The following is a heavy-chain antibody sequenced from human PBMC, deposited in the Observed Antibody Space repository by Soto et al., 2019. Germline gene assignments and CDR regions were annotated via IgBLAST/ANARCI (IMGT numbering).Heavy chain of an antibody. Sequence: QLHLQESGPGLVKPSETLSLICAVSGDSISTSPDYSLARIRQPPGEGLEYIGTLYYTGSNYYNPSLQSRVTFYVNRSINIFSLKLSFVTAVDTAVYSCARASIPTSGTGGSYFQYWGQGTLVTVSS. J-gene: IGHJ1*01. V-gene: IGHV4-39*01. CDR1: GDSISTSPDY. CDR2: LYYTGSN. CDR3: ARASIPTSGTGGSYFQY. D-gene: IGHD3-16*01.